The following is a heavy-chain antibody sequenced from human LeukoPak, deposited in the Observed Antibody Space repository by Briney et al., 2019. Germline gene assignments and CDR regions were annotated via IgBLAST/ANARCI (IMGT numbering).Heavy chain of an antibody. J-gene: IGHJ4*02. CDR3: ARGDDSSGYYIDY. V-gene: IGHV4-39*07. CDR2: IYYSGST. Sequence: SETLSLTCTVSGGSISSSSYYWGWIRQPPGKGLEWIGSIYYSGSTYYNPSLKSRVTISVDTSKNQFSLKLSSVTAADTAVYYCARGDDSSGYYIDYWGQGTLVTVSS. D-gene: IGHD3-22*01. CDR1: GGSISSSSYY.